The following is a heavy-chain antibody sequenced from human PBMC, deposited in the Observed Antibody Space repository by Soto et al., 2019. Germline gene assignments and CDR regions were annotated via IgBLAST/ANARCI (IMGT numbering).Heavy chain of an antibody. J-gene: IGHJ4*01. CDR2: TNEGGSEQ. CDR1: GFTFSSYW. Sequence: PGGSVRLSCAGAGFTFSSYWMSWVRQAPGHGLEWVTHTNEGGSEQRYVHGVKGRFTISRDNGRNSLYLQMNSLRVADTAPYSSVAWSINNLWGHGTPVTVSP. V-gene: IGHV3-7*01. CDR3: VAWSINNL. D-gene: IGHD6-6*01.